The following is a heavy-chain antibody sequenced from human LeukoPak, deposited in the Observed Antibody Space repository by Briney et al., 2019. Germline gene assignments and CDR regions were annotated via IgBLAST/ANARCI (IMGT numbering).Heavy chain of an antibody. CDR1: GFTFSSYA. J-gene: IGHJ3*02. V-gene: IGHV3-23*01. CDR3: AKEVVTMIVVVIHHDAFDI. CDR2: ISGSGGST. Sequence: GGSLRLSCAASGFTFSSYAMSWVRQAPGKGLEWVSAISGSGGSTYYADSVKGRFTISRDNSKNTLYLQMSSLRAEDTAVYYCAKEVVTMIVVVIHHDAFDIWGQGTMVTVSS. D-gene: IGHD3-22*01.